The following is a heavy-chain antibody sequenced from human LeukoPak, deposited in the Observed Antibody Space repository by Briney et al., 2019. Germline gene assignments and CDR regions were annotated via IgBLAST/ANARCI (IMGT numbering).Heavy chain of an antibody. CDR2: ISYTSTYI. J-gene: IGHJ4*02. V-gene: IGHV3-21*01. CDR3: ARYGADCFDY. CDR1: GFMFSSYS. Sequence: GWSLRLSCAASGFMFSSYSMNWVRQAPGKGLEWVASISYTSTYIFYADSLKGRFTISRDNTENSLYLQMNSLRAEDTAVYYCARYGADCFDYWGQGTLVTVSS. D-gene: IGHD4/OR15-4a*01.